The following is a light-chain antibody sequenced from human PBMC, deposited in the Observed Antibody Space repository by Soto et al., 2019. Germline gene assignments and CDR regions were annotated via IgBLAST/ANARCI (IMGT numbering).Light chain of an antibody. CDR1: SSNIGAGYD. V-gene: IGLV1-40*01. Sequence: QSVLTQPPSVSGAPGQRVTISCTGSSSNIGAGYDVHWYQQLPGTAPKLLIYGNSNRPSGVPDRFSGSKSGTSASLAITGLQAEDEADYYCPSYDSSVSGYVFGTGTKLTVL. CDR3: PSYDSSVSGYV. CDR2: GNS. J-gene: IGLJ1*01.